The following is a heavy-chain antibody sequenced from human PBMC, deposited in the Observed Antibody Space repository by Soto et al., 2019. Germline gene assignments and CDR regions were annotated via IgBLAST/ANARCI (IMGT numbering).Heavy chain of an antibody. D-gene: IGHD3-22*01. J-gene: IGHJ4*02. CDR3: ARARADYDSSGYYDPCFDY. Sequence: TLSLTCAVSGGSISRYYWSWIRQPPGKALEWLARIDWDDDKYYSTSLKTRLTISKDTSKNQVVLTMTNMDPVDTATYYCARARADYDSSGYYDPCFDYWGQGTLVTVSS. V-gene: IGHV2-70*11. CDR1: GGSISRYY. CDR2: IDWDDDK.